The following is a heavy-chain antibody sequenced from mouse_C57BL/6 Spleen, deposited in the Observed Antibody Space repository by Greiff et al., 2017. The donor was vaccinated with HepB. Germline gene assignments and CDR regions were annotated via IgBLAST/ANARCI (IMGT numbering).Heavy chain of an antibody. D-gene: IGHD2-4*01. CDR2: IDPETGGT. CDR3: TREGYDYDGFFAY. Sequence: VQLQQSGAELVRPGASVTLSCKASGYTFTDYEMHWVKQTPVHGLEWIGAIDPETGGTAYNQKFKGKAILTADKSSSTAYMELRSLTSEDSAVYYCTREGYDYDGFFAYWGQGTLVTVSA. J-gene: IGHJ3*01. CDR1: GYTFTDYE. V-gene: IGHV1-15*01.